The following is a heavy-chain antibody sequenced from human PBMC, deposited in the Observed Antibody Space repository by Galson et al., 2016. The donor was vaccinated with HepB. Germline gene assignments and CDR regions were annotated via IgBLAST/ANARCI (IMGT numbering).Heavy chain of an antibody. CDR2: IDSDGSNT. J-gene: IGHJ3*02. V-gene: IGHV3-74*03. D-gene: IGHD2-15*01. CDR1: GFTFSSYW. CDR3: ARPGYCSGSSCYVPFDI. Sequence: SLRLSCAASGFTFSSYWMYWVRQAPGKGLVWVSRIDSDGSNTTYADSVKGRFTISGDNAKNTLYLQMNSLRAEDTAVYYCARPGYCSGSSCYVPFDIWGQGTMATVSS.